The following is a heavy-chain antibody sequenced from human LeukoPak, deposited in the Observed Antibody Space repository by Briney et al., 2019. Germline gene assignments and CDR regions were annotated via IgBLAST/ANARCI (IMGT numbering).Heavy chain of an antibody. J-gene: IGHJ6*03. V-gene: IGHV1-18*01. CDR1: GYTFTSYG. CDR2: ISAYNGNT. D-gene: IGHD5-12*01. Sequence: ASVKVSCKASGYTFTSYGISWVRQAPGQGLEWMGWISAYNGNTNYAQKLQGRVTMTTDTSTSTAYMELRSLRSDDTAVYYCARELSGYDFAYYYYYMDVWGKGTTVTISS. CDR3: ARELSGYDFAYYYYYMDV.